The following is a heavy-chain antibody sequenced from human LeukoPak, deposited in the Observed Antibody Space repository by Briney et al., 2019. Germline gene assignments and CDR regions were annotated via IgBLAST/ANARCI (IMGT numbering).Heavy chain of an antibody. J-gene: IGHJ3*02. CDR1: GFTFSNYA. V-gene: IGHV3-23*01. Sequence: SGGSLRLSCAASGFTFSNYAMTWVPQAPGKGLEWVSTVSDSGGNTYYPDSVKGRFTISRDNSKNTLYVQMNSLRAEDTAVYYCAKTARSVAGTRGAFDIWGQGTMVTVSS. CDR2: VSDSGGNT. CDR3: AKTARSVAGTRGAFDI. D-gene: IGHD6-19*01.